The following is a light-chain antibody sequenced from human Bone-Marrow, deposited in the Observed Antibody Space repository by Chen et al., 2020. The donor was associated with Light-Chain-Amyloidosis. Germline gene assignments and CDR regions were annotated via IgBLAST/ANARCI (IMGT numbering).Light chain of an antibody. J-gene: IGLJ3*02. CDR3: LVGDRGSDRPV. CDR2: DDS. CDR1: NIGSTS. V-gene: IGLV3-21*02. Sequence: SYVLTQPSSVSVAPGQTATIACGGNNIGSTSVHWYQQTPGQAPLLVVYDDSDRPSGIPERLSGANSGSTATLASSRVEARDEPGDCCLVGDRGSDRPVFGGGPKLTVL.